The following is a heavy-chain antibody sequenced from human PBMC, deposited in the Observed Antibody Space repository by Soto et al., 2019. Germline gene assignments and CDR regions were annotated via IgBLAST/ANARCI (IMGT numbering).Heavy chain of an antibody. CDR2: ISYDGSNK. CDR1: GFTFSSYG. J-gene: IGHJ3*02. Sequence: QVQLVESGGGVVQPGRSLRLSCAASGFTFSSYGMHWVRQAPGKGLEWVAVISYDGSNKYYADSVKGRFTISRDNSKNTLYLQMNSLRAEDTAVYYCAKDLIAAAGFYAFDIWGQGTMVTVSS. V-gene: IGHV3-30*18. D-gene: IGHD6-13*01. CDR3: AKDLIAAAGFYAFDI.